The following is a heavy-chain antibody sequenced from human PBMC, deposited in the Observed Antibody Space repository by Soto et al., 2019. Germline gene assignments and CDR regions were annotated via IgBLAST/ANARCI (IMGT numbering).Heavy chain of an antibody. Sequence: HVQLQESGPGPVTPSQTLSLSCTVSGVSITSGSYYWTWVRQSPGKGLEWIGYRYYSGNTYYNPSLNRLATISVDTSKNQFFLKLTSVTAADTAVYYCARGGYDTSGQTFIGWGPDCWGQGTLVTVSS. V-gene: IGHV4-30-4*01. D-gene: IGHD3-22*01. J-gene: IGHJ4*02. CDR2: RYYSGNT. CDR1: GVSITSGSYY. CDR3: ARGGYDTSGQTFIGWGPDC.